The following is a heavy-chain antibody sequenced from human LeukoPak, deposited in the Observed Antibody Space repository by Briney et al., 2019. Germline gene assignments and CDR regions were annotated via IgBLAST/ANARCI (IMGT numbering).Heavy chain of an antibody. CDR2: IWYDGSNK. V-gene: IGHV3-33*01. J-gene: IGHJ4*02. CDR1: RFTFSSYG. D-gene: IGHD3-22*01. CDR3: ARAYYYDSSGYYPNGY. Sequence: GGSLRLSCAASRFTFSSYGMHWVRQAPGKGLEWVAVIWYDGSNKYYADSVKGRFTISRDNSKNTLYLQMNSLRAEDTAVYYCARAYYYDSSGYYPNGYWGQGTLVTVSS.